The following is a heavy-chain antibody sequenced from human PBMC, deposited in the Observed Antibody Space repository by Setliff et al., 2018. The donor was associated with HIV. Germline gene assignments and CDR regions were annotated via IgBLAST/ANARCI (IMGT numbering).Heavy chain of an antibody. D-gene: IGHD2-8*01. J-gene: IGHJ3*02. CDR2: ISAYNGNT. CDR1: GYTFTKYG. Sequence: TCSVSGYTFTKYGISWVRQAPGQGLEWMGWISAYNGNTYYAQNFQGRVTMTTDTSTSTAYMELRSLRSDDTAVYYCARGYCTNAVCSDAFDIWGQGTMVTV. V-gene: IGHV1-18*01. CDR3: ARGYCTNAVCSDAFDI.